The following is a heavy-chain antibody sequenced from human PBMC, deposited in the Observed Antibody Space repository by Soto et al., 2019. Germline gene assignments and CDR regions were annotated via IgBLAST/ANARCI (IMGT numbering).Heavy chain of an antibody. V-gene: IGHV3-33*01. CDR3: ARGSSLGELSFTFDP. CDR2: IWYDGSNK. Sequence: QVQLVESGGGVVQPGRSLRLSCAASGFTFSSYGMHWVRQAPGKGLEWVAVIWYDGSNKYYADSVKGRFTISRDNSKNTLYLQMNSLRAEDTAVYYCARGSSLGELSFTFDPWGQGTLVTVSS. J-gene: IGHJ5*02. CDR1: GFTFSSYG. D-gene: IGHD3-16*02.